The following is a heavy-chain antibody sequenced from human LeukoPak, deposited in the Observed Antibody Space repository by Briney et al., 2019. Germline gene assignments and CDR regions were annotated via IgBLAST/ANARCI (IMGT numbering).Heavy chain of an antibody. CDR2: ISYDGSNK. CDR1: GFTFSSYA. CDR3: ARDALLWFGELFGGYFDY. J-gene: IGHJ4*02. D-gene: IGHD3-10*01. V-gene: IGHV3-30-3*01. Sequence: GSLRLSCAASGFTFSSYAMHWVRPAPGKGLEWVAVISYDGSNKYYADSVKGRFTISRDNSKNTLYLQMNSLRAEDTAVYYCARDALLWFGELFGGYFDYWGQGTLVTVSS.